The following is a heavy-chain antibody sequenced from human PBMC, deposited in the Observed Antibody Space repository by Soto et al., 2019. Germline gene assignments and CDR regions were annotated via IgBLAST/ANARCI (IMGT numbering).Heavy chain of an antibody. Sequence: SETLSLTCTVSGYSISSGYYWGWIRQPPGKGLEWIGSIYHSGSTYYNPSLKSRVTISVDTSKNQFSLKLGSVTAADTAVYYCAREHGLLDYWGQGTLVTVSS. D-gene: IGHD4-17*01. CDR2: IYHSGST. J-gene: IGHJ4*02. V-gene: IGHV4-38-2*02. CDR1: GYSISSGYY. CDR3: AREHGLLDY.